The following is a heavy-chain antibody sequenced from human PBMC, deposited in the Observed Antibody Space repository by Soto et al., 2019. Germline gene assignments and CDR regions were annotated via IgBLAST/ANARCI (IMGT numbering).Heavy chain of an antibody. CDR3: ARDPTSLLELLFDY. Sequence: GGSLRLSCAASGFTFSSYSMNWVRQAPGKGLEWVSSISSSSSYIYYADSVKGRFTISRDNAKNSLYLQMNSLRAEDTAVYYCARDPTSLLELLFDYWGQGTLVTVSS. CDR1: GFTFSSYS. J-gene: IGHJ4*02. V-gene: IGHV3-21*01. CDR2: ISSSSSYI. D-gene: IGHD1-7*01.